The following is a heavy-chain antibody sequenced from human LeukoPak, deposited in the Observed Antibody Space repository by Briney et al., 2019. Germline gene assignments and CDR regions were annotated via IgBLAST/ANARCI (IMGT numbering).Heavy chain of an antibody. CDR3: ASYIAAADSFDY. CDR1: GGTFSSYA. J-gene: IGHJ4*02. V-gene: IGHV1-69*01. CDR2: IIPIFGTA. Sequence: SVKVSCKASGGTFSSYAISWVRQAPGQGLEWMGGIIPIFGTANYAQKFQGRVTITADESTSTAYMELSSLRSEDTAVYYCASYIAAADSFDYWGQGTLVTVSS. D-gene: IGHD6-13*01.